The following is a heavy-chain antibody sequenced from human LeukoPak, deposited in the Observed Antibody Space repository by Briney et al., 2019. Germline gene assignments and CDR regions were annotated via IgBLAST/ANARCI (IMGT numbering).Heavy chain of an antibody. CDR2: IYPGDSDT. D-gene: IGHD4-17*01. CDR1: GYRFTSYW. CDR3: ARTTIRLRPNWFDP. Sequence: GESLKISCKGSGYRFTSYWIVWVPQIPGKGLEGMGIIYPGDSDTRYSPSFQGQVTISADKSISTAYLQWSSLKASDTAMYYCARTTIRLRPNWFDPGGQGTLVTVSS. J-gene: IGHJ5*02. V-gene: IGHV5-51*01.